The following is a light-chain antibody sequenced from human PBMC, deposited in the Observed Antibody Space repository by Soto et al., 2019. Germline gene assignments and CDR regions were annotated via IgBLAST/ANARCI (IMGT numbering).Light chain of an antibody. CDR2: GAS. J-gene: IGKJ1*01. CDR3: QQYYSYPWT. Sequence: EIVMMQSPAALSLSPGEKATLSCRASQSVSSNLAWYQKKPGQAPRLLIYGASTRATGIPARLSGSGYGTDFTLTISCMQSEDFATYYCQQYYSYPWTFGHGTKVDIK. CDR1: QSVSSN. V-gene: IGKV3-15*01.